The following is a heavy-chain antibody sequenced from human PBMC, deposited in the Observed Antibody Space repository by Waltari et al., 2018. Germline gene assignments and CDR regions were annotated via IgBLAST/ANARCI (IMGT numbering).Heavy chain of an antibody. V-gene: IGHV1-3*01. Sequence: QVQLVQSGAEVKKPWASVKVSCKASGYTFTSYAMHWVRQAPGQRLEWMGWINAGNSSTKYSQKFQGRVTINRDSAASTAYMELSSLRSEDTAVYYGEGAPGDYGDSSIAAAAVDICRQGTMVTVSS. CDR3: EGAPGDYGDSSIAAAAVDI. J-gene: IGHJ3*02. CDR1: GYTFTSYA. CDR2: INAGNSST. D-gene: IGHD4-17*01.